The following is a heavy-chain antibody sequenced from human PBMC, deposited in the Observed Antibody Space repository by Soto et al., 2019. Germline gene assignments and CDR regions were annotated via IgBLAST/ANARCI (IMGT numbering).Heavy chain of an antibody. CDR3: ARDLRLGGYYDSSNHYYYYGMDV. J-gene: IGHJ6*02. CDR1: GFTFSSYS. CDR2: ISSSSSTI. Sequence: GSLRLSCAASGFTFSSYSMNWVRQAPGKGLEWVSYISSSSSTIYYADSVKGRFTISRDNAKNSLYLQMNSLRDEDTAVYYCARDLRLGGYYDSSNHYYYYGMDVWGQGTTVTVSS. D-gene: IGHD3-16*01. V-gene: IGHV3-48*02.